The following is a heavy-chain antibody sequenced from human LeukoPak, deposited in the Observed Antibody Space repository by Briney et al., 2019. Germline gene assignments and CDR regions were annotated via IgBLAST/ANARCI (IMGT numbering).Heavy chain of an antibody. V-gene: IGHV3-23*01. CDR2: LSGSGGNT. Sequence: GGSLRLSCAASGFTFSSYAMSWVRQAPGKGLEWVSGLSGSGGNTIYADSVKGRFTISRDNAKNSLYLQMNSLRAEDTALYYCVRMNYVSSGWGAPFDHWGQGTLVTVSS. CDR1: GFTFSSYA. CDR3: VRMNYVSSGWGAPFDH. D-gene: IGHD1-7*01. J-gene: IGHJ4*02.